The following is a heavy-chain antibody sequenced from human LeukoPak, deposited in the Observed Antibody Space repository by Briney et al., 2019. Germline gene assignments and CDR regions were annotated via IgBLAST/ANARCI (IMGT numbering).Heavy chain of an antibody. Sequence: GGSLRLSCAASGFTFSNAWMSWVRQAPGKGLEWVANIKEDGSEKHYVDSVKGRFTISRDNAKNSLYLQMNSLRAEDTAVYYCARDRGWYRADYWGQGTLVTVSS. V-gene: IGHV3-7*04. CDR3: ARDRGWYRADY. D-gene: IGHD6-19*01. CDR1: GFTFSNAW. J-gene: IGHJ4*02. CDR2: IKEDGSEK.